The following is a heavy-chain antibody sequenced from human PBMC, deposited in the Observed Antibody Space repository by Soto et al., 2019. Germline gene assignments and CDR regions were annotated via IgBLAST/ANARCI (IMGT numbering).Heavy chain of an antibody. V-gene: IGHV3-7*01. CDR1: GFTFSSYW. CDR2: IKQDGSEK. D-gene: IGHD3-3*01. CDR3: ARLDYAFWSGYYTKMGYYYYYMDV. J-gene: IGHJ6*03. Sequence: GGSLRLSCAASGFTFSSYWMSWVRQAPGKGLEWVANIKQDGSEKYYVDSVKGRFTISRDNAKNSLYPQMNSLRAEDTAVYYCARLDYAFWSGYYTKMGYYYYYMDVWGKGTTVTVSS.